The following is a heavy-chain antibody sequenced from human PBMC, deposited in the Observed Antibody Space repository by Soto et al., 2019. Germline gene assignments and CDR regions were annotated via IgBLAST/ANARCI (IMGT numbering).Heavy chain of an antibody. CDR2: INPNSGGT. D-gene: IGHD3-22*01. V-gene: IGHV1-2*04. CDR3: AREGERRTMIVVVDAQAFDI. CDR1: GYTFTGYY. J-gene: IGHJ3*02. Sequence: ASVKVSCKASGYTFTGYYMHWVRQAPGQGLEWMGWINPNSGGTNYAQKFQGWVTMTRDTSISTAYMELSRLRSDDTAVYYCAREGERRTMIVVVDAQAFDIWGQGTMVTVSS.